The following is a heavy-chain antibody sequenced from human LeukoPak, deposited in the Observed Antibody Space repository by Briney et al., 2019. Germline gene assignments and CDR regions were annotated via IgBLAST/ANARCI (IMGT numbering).Heavy chain of an antibody. CDR2: IYYSGST. CDR3: ARDPGIAAAGTGAFDI. Sequence: SETLSLTCTVSGGSISSYYWSWIRQPPGKGLEWIGYIYYSGSTNYNPSLKSRVTISVDTSKNQFSLKLSSVTAADTAVYYCARDPGIAAAGTGAFDIWGQGTMVTVSS. J-gene: IGHJ3*02. CDR1: GGSISSYY. V-gene: IGHV4-59*01. D-gene: IGHD6-13*01.